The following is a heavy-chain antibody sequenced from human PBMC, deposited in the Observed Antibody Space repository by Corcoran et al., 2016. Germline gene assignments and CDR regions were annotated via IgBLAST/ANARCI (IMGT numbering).Heavy chain of an antibody. V-gene: IGHV4-4*07. CDR3: ASDLRTRAYYYGMDV. CDR1: GGYFSSYY. Sequence: QVQLQESGPGLVKPSETLSLTSTVSGGYFSSYYWRWIRQPAGKGLEWIGRIYTSGSTNYNPYLKGQVTMSVETSKNQFSLMRSSVNAADTAVYYCASDLRTRAYYYGMDVWGQGTTVTVSS. J-gene: IGHJ6*02. CDR2: IYTSGST.